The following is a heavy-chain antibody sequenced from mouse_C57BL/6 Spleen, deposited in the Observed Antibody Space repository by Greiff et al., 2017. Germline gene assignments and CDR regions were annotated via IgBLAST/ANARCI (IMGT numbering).Heavy chain of an antibody. D-gene: IGHD1-1*01. J-gene: IGHJ3*01. CDR1: GYSITSGYY. CDR2: ISYDGSN. Sequence: ESGPGLVKPSQSLSLTCSVTGYSITSGYYWNWIRQFPGNKLEWMGYISYDGSNNYNPSLKNRISITRDTSKNQFFLKLNSVTTEDTATYYCARGYGSSYWFAYWGQGTLVTVSA. V-gene: IGHV3-6*01. CDR3: ARGYGSSYWFAY.